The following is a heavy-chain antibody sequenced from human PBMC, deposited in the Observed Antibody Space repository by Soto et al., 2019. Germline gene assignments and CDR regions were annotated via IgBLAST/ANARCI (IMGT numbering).Heavy chain of an antibody. V-gene: IGHV4-34*01. Sequence: PSETLSLTCAVYGGSFSGYYWSWIRQPPGKGLEWIGEINHSGSTNYNPSLKSRVTISVGTSKNQFSLKLSSVTAADTAVYYCARFDYGDYEDGWFDPWGQGTLVTVSS. D-gene: IGHD4-17*01. CDR3: ARFDYGDYEDGWFDP. CDR2: INHSGST. CDR1: GGSFSGYY. J-gene: IGHJ5*02.